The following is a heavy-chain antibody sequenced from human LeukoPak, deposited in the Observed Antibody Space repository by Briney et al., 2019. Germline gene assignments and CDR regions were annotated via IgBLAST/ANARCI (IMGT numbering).Heavy chain of an antibody. Sequence: GESLKISCKGSGYSFTTYWIGWVRQMPGKGLEWMGIIYPGDSDIKYSPSFQGQVTILADKSISTAYLQWSSLKASDAAVYYCARLSNDWSLDYWGQGTLVTVSS. CDR1: GYSFTTYW. CDR3: ARLSNDWSLDY. J-gene: IGHJ4*02. V-gene: IGHV5-51*01. CDR2: IYPGDSDI. D-gene: IGHD3-9*01.